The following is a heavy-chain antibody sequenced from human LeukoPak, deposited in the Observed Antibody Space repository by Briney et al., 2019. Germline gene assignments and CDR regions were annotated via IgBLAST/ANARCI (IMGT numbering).Heavy chain of an antibody. CDR3: ARGGYSDF. D-gene: IGHD2-15*01. CDR2: ISGDKGPT. J-gene: IGHJ4*02. CDR1: GYPFANFA. V-gene: IGHV1-18*01. Sequence: ASVKVSCKASGYPFANFAISWVRQARGQGLEWVGWISGDKGPTYYAQKLQDRVNLTTDTSTSTAYMELTNLRSDDTAVYYCARGGYSDFWGQGTLVTVSS.